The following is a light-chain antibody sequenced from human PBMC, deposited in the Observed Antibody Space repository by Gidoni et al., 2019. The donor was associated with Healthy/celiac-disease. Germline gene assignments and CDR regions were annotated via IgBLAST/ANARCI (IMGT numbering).Light chain of an antibody. CDR1: QSISSW. V-gene: IGKV1-5*01. CDR3: QQYNSYSLT. CDR2: DAS. J-gene: IGKJ4*01. Sequence: DIQMSQSPSTLSASVGDRVTITCRASQSISSWLAWYQQKPGKAPKLLIYDASSLESGVPSRFSGSGSGTEFTLTISSLQPDDFATYYCQQYNSYSLTFGGGTKVEIK.